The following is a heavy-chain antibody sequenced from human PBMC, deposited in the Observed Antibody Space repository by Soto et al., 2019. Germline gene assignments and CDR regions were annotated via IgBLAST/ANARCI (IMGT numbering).Heavy chain of an antibody. V-gene: IGHV1-69*01. J-gene: IGHJ6*02. CDR3: ASSVKGYRKDDYYYYGMDV. CDR1: GGTFSSYA. CDR2: IIPIFGTA. Sequence: VQLVQSGAEVKQPGSSVKVSCKASGGTFSSYAISWVRQAPGQGLEWMGGIIPIFGTANYAQKFQGRVTITADESTSTAYMELSSLRSEDTAVYYCASSVKGYRKDDYYYYGMDVWGQGTTVTVSS. D-gene: IGHD4-4*01.